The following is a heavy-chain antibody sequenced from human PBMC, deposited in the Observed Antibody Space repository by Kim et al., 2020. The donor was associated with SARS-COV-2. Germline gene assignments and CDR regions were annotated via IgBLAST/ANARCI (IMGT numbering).Heavy chain of an antibody. J-gene: IGHJ4*02. D-gene: IGHD1-1*01. CDR2: IYYSGST. CDR3: ASELDGDYVDY. CDR1: GGSISSSSYY. V-gene: IGHV4-39*01. Sequence: SETLSLTCTVSGGSISSSSYYWGWIRQPPGKGLEWIGSIYYSGSTYYNPSLKSRVTISVDTSKNQFSLKLSSVTAADTAVYYCASELDGDYVDYWGQGTLVTVSS.